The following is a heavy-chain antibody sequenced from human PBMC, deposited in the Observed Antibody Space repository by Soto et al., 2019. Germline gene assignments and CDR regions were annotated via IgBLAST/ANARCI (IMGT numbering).Heavy chain of an antibody. CDR3: ASDLGATGV. CDR1: GYTFTSYA. J-gene: IGHJ4*02. CDR2: INAGNGNT. D-gene: IGHD1-26*01. Sequence: QVQLVQSGAEVKKPGASVKVSCKASGYTFTSYAMHWVRQAPGQRLEWMGWINAGNGNTKDSQKFQGRGTITRHPPARRAYTDPTSLGSEVTTVQYCASDLGATGVWCQG. V-gene: IGHV1-3*01.